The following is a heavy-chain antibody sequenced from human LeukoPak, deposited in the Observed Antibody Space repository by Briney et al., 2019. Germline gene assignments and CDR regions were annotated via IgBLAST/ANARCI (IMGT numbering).Heavy chain of an antibody. CDR2: MNSGNGDT. CDR1: GYTFTSHG. Sequence: GASVKVSCKASGYTFTSHGIHWMRQAPGQRPEGMGGMNSGNGDTEYSQNLEGRLILSRHTSARTAYMKLRSLRSEDTAVYYCARDREYGSGTYYNDQWAQGPRVPVS. CDR3: ARDREYGSGTYYNDQ. J-gene: IGHJ5*02. D-gene: IGHD3-10*01. V-gene: IGHV1-3*04.